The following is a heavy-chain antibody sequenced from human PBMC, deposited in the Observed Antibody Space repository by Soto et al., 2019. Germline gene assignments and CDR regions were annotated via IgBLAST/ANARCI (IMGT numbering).Heavy chain of an antibody. CDR3: ARDHYVYDILTGYGYYYGMDV. D-gene: IGHD3-9*01. CDR1: GVSISSGDYY. J-gene: IGHJ6*02. CDR2: IYYSGST. Sequence: SETLSLTCTVSGVSISSGDYYWSWIRQPPGKGLELIGYIYYSGSTYYNPSLKSRVTISVDTSKNQFSLKLSSVTAADTAVYYCARDHYVYDILTGYGYYYGMDVWGQGTTVTVSS. V-gene: IGHV4-30-4*01.